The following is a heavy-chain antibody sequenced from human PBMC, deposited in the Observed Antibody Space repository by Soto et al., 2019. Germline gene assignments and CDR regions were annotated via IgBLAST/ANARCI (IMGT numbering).Heavy chain of an antibody. D-gene: IGHD3-10*01. J-gene: IGHJ4*01. V-gene: IGHV4-38-2*01. CDR3: AALWFGELASNY. CDR2: VYHNGIM. Sequence: SETLSLTCCVSGYSIRSGYYWGWVRQAPGKGLEWLGSVYHNGIMFHNPSFQSRVTISVDTSKNQFSLNLRSVTAADTAVYYCAALWFGELASNYWGHGILVTASS. CDR1: GYSIRSGYY.